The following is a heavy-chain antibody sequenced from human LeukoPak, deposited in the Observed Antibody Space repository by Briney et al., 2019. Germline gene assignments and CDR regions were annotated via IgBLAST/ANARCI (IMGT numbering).Heavy chain of an antibody. CDR2: IYTSGST. J-gene: IGHJ4*02. V-gene: IGHV4-4*07. Sequence: SETLSLTCTVSGGSISSYYWSGIRRPAGKGRGGIGRIYTSGSTNYNPSLKSRVTMSVDTSKNRFSLKLSSVTAADTAVYYCARWGQYYYGSGDYWGQGTLVTVSS. D-gene: IGHD3-10*01. CDR3: ARWGQYYYGSGDY. CDR1: GGSISSYY.